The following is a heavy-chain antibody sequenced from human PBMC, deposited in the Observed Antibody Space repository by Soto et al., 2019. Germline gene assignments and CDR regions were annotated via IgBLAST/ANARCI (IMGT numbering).Heavy chain of an antibody. D-gene: IGHD6-13*01. V-gene: IGHV1-69*04. CDR3: ARDPLSIAAAGWFDP. Sequence: GASVKVSCKASGGTFSSYTISWVRQAPGQGLEWMGRIIPILGIANYAQKFQGRVTITADKSTSTAYMELSSLRSEDTAVYYCARDPLSIAAAGWFDPWGQGTLVTVSS. J-gene: IGHJ5*02. CDR1: GGTFSSYT. CDR2: IIPILGIA.